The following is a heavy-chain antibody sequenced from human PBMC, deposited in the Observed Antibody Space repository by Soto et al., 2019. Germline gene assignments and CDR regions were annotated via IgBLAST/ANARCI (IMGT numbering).Heavy chain of an antibody. D-gene: IGHD3-10*01. V-gene: IGHV3-21*01. Sequence: GGSLRLSCAASGFTFSSYSMNWVRQAPGKGLEWVSSISSSSSYIYYADSVKGRFTISRDNAKNSLYLQMNSLRAEDTAVYYCAKGYGVVRGVPAPLDYWGQGTLVTVSS. J-gene: IGHJ4*02. CDR1: GFTFSSYS. CDR3: AKGYGVVRGVPAPLDY. CDR2: ISSSSSYI.